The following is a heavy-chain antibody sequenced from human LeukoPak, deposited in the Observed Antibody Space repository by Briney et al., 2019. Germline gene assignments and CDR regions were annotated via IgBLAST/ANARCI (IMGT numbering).Heavy chain of an antibody. CDR2: IYSGGST. V-gene: IGHV3-66*01. J-gene: IGHJ4*02. CDR1: GFTVSSNY. CDR3: ARVEDYDILTGFDY. D-gene: IGHD3-9*01. Sequence: GGSLRLSCAASGFTVSSNYMSWVRQAPGKGLEWVSIIYSGGSTYYADSVKGRFTISRDNAKNSLYLQMNSLRAEDTAVYYCARVEDYDILTGFDYWGQGTLVTVSS.